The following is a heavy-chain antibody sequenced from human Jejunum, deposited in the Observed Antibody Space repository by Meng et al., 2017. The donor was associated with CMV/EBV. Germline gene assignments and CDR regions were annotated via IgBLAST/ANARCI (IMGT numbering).Heavy chain of an antibody. V-gene: IGHV1-2*02. CDR3: ARDSIGDSYFDY. CDR2: ITPNSGAT. J-gene: IGHJ4*02. D-gene: IGHD2-21*02. CDR1: GYSFTGYY. Sequence: KGSGYSFTGYYLHWVRQAPGQGLEWLGWITPNSGATSYAQNFQDRVTMTRDTSISTAYMELNRLRSDDTAVYYCARDSIGDSYFDYWGQGKVVTVSS.